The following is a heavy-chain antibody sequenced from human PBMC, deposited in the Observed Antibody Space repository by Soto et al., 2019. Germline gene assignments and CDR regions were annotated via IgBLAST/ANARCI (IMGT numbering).Heavy chain of an antibody. J-gene: IGHJ4*02. CDR2: INSDGSST. V-gene: IGHV3-74*01. Sequence: EVQLVESGGGLVQPGGSLRLSCAASGFTFSSYWMHWVRQAPGKGLVWVSRINSDGSSTSYADSVKGRFTISSDNAKNTLYLQMNSLRAEDTAVYYCARVLPGGYSYGYGLDYWGQGTLVTVSS. CDR1: GFTFSSYW. D-gene: IGHD5-18*01. CDR3: ARVLPGGYSYGYGLDY.